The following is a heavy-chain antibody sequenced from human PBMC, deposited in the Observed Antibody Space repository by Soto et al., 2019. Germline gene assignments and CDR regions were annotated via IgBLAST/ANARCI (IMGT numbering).Heavy chain of an antibody. CDR1: GYSFISYW. V-gene: IGHV5-51*01. CDR3: ASGYCSSTSWYVYFQH. D-gene: IGHD2-2*03. J-gene: IGHJ1*01. Sequence: LGESLKISCKGSGYSFISYWISWVRQMPGKGLEWMGIIYPGDSDTRYSPSFQGQVTISADKSISTAYLQWSSLKASDTAMYYCASGYCSSTSWYVYFQHWGQGTLVTVSS. CDR2: IYPGDSDT.